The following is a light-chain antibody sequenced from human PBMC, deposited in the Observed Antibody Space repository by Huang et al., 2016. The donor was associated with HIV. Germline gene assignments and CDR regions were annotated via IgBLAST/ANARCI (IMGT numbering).Light chain of an antibody. V-gene: IGKV3-11*01. CDR1: QSVSSY. Sequence: ELVLTQSQATLSLSPGQRATLSCRASQSVSSYLAWYQKKPGQAPRLIIYDTSKRATGVPARFSGSGSGTDFTLTITRLEPEDFAVYYCQQHSNWPLLGQGTKLEI. CDR2: DTS. J-gene: IGKJ2*01. CDR3: QQHSNWPL.